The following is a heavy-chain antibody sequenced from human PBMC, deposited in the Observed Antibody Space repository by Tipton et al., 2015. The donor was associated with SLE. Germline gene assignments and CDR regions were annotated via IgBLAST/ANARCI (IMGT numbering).Heavy chain of an antibody. CDR1: GDSITSDY. D-gene: IGHD2-8*01. CDR2: ISYSGST. J-gene: IGHJ5*02. CDR3: ARHDTNYGRNWFDP. Sequence: TLSLTCTVSGDSITSDYWTWIRQPPGKGLEWIGYISYSGSTNYNPSLKSRAGISVDTSRNQFSLKLYSVTAADTAVYYCARHDTNYGRNWFDPWGQGTLVTVSS. V-gene: IGHV4-59*08.